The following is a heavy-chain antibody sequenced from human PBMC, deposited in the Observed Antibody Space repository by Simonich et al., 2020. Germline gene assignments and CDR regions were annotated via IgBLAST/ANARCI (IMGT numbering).Heavy chain of an antibody. Sequence: QVQLVQSGAEVKKPGASVKVSCKASGYTFTGYYMHWVRQAPGQGLERMGRINTTSGGTNYAQKFHGRVTMTRDTSISTAYMELSRLRSDDTAVYYCARSAGSTGDFDYWGQGTLVTVSS. V-gene: IGHV1-2*02. CDR3: ARSAGSTGDFDY. D-gene: IGHD7-27*01. J-gene: IGHJ4*02. CDR1: GYTFTGYY. CDR2: INTTSGGT.